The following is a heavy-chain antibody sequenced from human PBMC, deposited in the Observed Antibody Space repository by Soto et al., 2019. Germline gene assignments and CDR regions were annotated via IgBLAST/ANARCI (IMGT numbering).Heavy chain of an antibody. V-gene: IGHV3-7*03. CDR1: GFTFSSYW. Sequence: GGSLRLSCAASGFTFSSYWMSWVRQAPGRGLEWMANIKYDGSEKYYVDSVKGRLTISRDNAKNSLYLQMNSLRAEDTAVYYCASSPNKDGGPDYWGQGTLFT. J-gene: IGHJ4*02. CDR3: ASSPNKDGGPDY. D-gene: IGHD2-15*01. CDR2: IKYDGSEK.